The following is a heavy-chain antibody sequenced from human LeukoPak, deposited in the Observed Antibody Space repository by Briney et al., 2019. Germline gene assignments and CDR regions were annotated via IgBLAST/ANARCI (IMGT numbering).Heavy chain of an antibody. V-gene: IGHV4-31*03. D-gene: IGHD3-22*01. CDR1: GGSISSGGYY. CDR3: ARVGSSGYYLDY. CDR2: IYYSGSA. J-gene: IGHJ4*02. Sequence: PSETLSLTCTVSGGSISSGGYYWSWIRQHPGKGLEWTGYIYYSGSAYYNPSLKSRVTISVDTSKNQFSLKLSSVTAADTAMYYCARVGSSGYYLDYWGQGTLVTVSS.